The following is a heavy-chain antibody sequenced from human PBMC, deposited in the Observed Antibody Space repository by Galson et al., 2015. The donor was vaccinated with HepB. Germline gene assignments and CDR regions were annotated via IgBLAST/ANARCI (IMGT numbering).Heavy chain of an antibody. Sequence: SETLSLTCTVSGGSISSYYWSWIRQPPGKGLEWIGYIYYSGSTNYNPSLKSRVTISVDTSKNQFSLKLSSVTAADTAVYYCARHYYDSSGYLNWYFDLWGRGTLVTVSS. CDR1: GGSISSYY. V-gene: IGHV4-59*08. CDR3: ARHYYDSSGYLNWYFDL. J-gene: IGHJ2*01. CDR2: IYYSGST. D-gene: IGHD3-22*01.